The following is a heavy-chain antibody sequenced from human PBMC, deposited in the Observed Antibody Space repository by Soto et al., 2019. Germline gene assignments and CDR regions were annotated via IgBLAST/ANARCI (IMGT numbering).Heavy chain of an antibody. D-gene: IGHD3-16*01. CDR2: INPDSGDT. CDR3: ARSRGGTGGHFDF. CDR1: GYTFTNYE. Sequence: SPEDSSRASGYTFTNYEIHRVRQATRQGPEWMGWINPDSGDTGYVPSFQGRVSMTRSTSISTAYMELSDLRTEDTAVYYCARSRGGTGGHFDFWGQVSQVA. V-gene: IGHV1-8*01. J-gene: IGHJ4*02.